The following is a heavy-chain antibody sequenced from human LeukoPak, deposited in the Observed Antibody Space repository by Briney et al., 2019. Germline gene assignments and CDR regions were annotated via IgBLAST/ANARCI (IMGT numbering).Heavy chain of an antibody. CDR3: ARMSGSGYYFYMDV. CDR1: GFTFDDYG. CDR2: IKWDGGST. J-gene: IGHJ6*03. V-gene: IGHV3-20*01. D-gene: IGHD3-10*01. Sequence: GGSLRLSCAVSGFTFDDYGMSWVLQVPGKGLEWVSGIKWDGGSTGYADSVKGRFTISRDNAKNSLYLQMNSLRVEDTALYHCARMSGSGYYFYMDVWGKGTTVTISS.